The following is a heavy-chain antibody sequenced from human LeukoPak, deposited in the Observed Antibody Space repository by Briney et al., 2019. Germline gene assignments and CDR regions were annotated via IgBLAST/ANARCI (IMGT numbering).Heavy chain of an antibody. CDR1: GGSISSYY. D-gene: IGHD1-20*01. CDR3: ASDNWNDTWSAFDI. Sequence: PSETLSLTCTVSGGSISSYYWSWIRQPPGKGLEWIGYIYYSGSTNYNPSLKSRVTISVDTSKNQFSLKLSSVTAADTAVYYCASDNWNDTWSAFDIWGQGTMVTVSS. V-gene: IGHV4-59*01. CDR2: IYYSGST. J-gene: IGHJ3*02.